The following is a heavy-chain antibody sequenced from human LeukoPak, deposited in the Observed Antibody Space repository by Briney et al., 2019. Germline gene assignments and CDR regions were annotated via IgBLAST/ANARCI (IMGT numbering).Heavy chain of an antibody. Sequence: SETLSLTCTVSGGSISSYYWSWIRQPPGKGLEWIGYIYYSGSTNYNPSLKSRVTISVDTSKNQFSLKLSSVTAADTAVYYCARESESYYYYMDVWGKGTTVTVSS. V-gene: IGHV4-59*01. J-gene: IGHJ6*03. CDR2: IYYSGST. CDR1: GGSISSYY. CDR3: ARESESYYYYMDV.